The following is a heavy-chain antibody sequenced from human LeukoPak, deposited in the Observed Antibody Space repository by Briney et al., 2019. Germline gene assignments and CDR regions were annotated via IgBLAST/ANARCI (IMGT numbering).Heavy chain of an antibody. J-gene: IGHJ3*02. D-gene: IGHD3-22*01. CDR3: ARVRLTMIVVVITTGEAFDI. V-gene: IGHV1-18*01. CDR2: ISAYNGNT. Sequence: ASVKVSCKASGYTFTSYGISWVRQAPGQGLEWMGWISAYNGNTNYAQKLQGRVTMTTDTSTSTAYMELRSLRADDTAVYYCARVRLTMIVVVITTGEAFDIWGQGTMVTVSS. CDR1: GYTFTSYG.